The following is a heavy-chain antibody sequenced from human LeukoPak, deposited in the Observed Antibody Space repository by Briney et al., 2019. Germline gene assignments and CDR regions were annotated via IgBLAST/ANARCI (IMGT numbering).Heavy chain of an antibody. CDR2: IDTSGST. D-gene: IGHD3-22*01. V-gene: IGHV4-61*02. CDR3: ARRGYYYDSSGYYRSTRVGYFDY. J-gene: IGHJ4*02. CDR1: GGSISSGSYY. Sequence: SQTLSLTCTVSGGSISSGSYYWSWIRQPAGKGQEWIGRIDTSGSTNYNPSLKSRVTISADTSKNQFSLKLSSVPAADTAVYYCARRGYYYDSSGYYRSTRVGYFDYWGQGTLVTVSS.